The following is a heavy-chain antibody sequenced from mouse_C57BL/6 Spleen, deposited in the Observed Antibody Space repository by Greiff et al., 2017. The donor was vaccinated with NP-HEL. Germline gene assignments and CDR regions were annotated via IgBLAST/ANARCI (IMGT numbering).Heavy chain of an antibody. V-gene: IGHV1-81*01. Sequence: VQLQQSGAELARPGASVKLSCKASGYTFTSYGISWVKQRTGQGLEWIGEIYPRSGNTYYNEKFKGKATLTADKSSSTAYMELRSLTSEDSAVYFGAREGGYYGSSSAWFAYWGQGTLVTVSA. CDR3: AREGGYYGSSSAWFAY. CDR2: IYPRSGNT. D-gene: IGHD1-1*01. J-gene: IGHJ3*01. CDR1: GYTFTSYG.